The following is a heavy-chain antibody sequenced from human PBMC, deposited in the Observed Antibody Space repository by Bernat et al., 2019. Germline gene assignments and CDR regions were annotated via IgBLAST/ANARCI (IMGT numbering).Heavy chain of an antibody. J-gene: IGHJ6*02. Sequence: VQLVESGGGVVQPGRSLRLSCVASGFTFSDYSLHWVRQAPGKGLEWVAVVSYDGWNKYYADSVQARFIISRDDSENTLYLQMDSLKSEDTAVYYCVRDGAALYYYHGMDVWGRGTTVTVSS. V-gene: IGHV3-30*04. D-gene: IGHD6-25*01. CDR1: GFTFSDYS. CDR2: VSYDGWNK. CDR3: VRDGAALYYYHGMDV.